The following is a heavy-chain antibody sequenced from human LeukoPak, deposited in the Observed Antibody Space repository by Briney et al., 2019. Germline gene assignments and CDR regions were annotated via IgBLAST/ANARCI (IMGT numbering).Heavy chain of an antibody. CDR2: INPKTGGS. D-gene: IGHD1-20*01. Sequence: ASVRVSCKASGYTFTGYYMHWVRQAPGQGLEWLGRINPKTGGSNYAQNFQGRVTMTSDTFTTTAYMELSSLNSDDTAVYYCATLVSGINYWGQGTLVTVSS. J-gene: IGHJ4*02. CDR1: GYTFTGYY. V-gene: IGHV1-2*06. CDR3: ATLVSGINY.